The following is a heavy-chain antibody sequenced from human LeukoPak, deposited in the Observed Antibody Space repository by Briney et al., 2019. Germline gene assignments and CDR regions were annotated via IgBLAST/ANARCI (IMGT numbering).Heavy chain of an antibody. CDR3: ARKSSSIQDLYYHYYLDV. CDR2: IYYSGST. V-gene: IGHV4-59*01. CDR1: GGSISSYY. Sequence: SETLSLTCTVSGGSISSYYWSWIRQPPGKGLEWIGYIYYSGSTNYNPSLKGRVTISVDTSKNQFSLKLSSVTAADTAVYYCARKSSSIQDLYYHYYLDVWGKGTTVTVSS. J-gene: IGHJ6*03. D-gene: IGHD6-6*01.